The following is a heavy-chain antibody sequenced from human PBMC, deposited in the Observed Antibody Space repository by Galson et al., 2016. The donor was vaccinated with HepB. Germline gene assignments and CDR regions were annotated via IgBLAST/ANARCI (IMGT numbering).Heavy chain of an antibody. D-gene: IGHD6-13*01. V-gene: IGHV4-34*01. J-gene: IGHJ6*02. CDR1: GGSFSGYY. CDR2: INHSGST. CDR3: ARRQPQLVRHLNYYVVDV. Sequence: SETLSLTCALYGGSFSGYYWSWIRQPPGKGLEWIGEINHSGSTNYNPSLKSRVTISVDTSKNQFSLNLTSVTAAATAVYFCARRQPQLVRHLNYYVVDVWGQGTTVTVSS.